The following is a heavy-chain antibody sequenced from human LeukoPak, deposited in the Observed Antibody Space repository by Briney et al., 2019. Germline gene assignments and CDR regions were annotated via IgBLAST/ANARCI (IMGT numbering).Heavy chain of an antibody. J-gene: IGHJ6*04. V-gene: IGHV3-53*01. CDR2: IYSGGST. CDR3: ASLPPPRGMDV. Sequence: GGSLRLSCAASGFTVSSNYMSWVRQAPGKGLEWVSVIYSGGSTYYADSVKGRFTISRDNSKNTPYLQMNSLRAEDTAVYYCASLPPPRGMDVWGKGTTVTVSS. CDR1: GFTVSSNY. D-gene: IGHD1-14*01.